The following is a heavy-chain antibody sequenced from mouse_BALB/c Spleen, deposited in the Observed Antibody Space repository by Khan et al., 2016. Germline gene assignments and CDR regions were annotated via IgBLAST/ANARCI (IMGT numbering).Heavy chain of an antibody. CDR3: ARHYGSNYGYFDV. CDR1: GYSITSDYA. J-gene: IGHJ1*01. CDR2: IYYSGST. D-gene: IGHD1-1*01. V-gene: IGHV3-2*02. Sequence: QESGPGLVKPSQSLSLTCTVTGYSITSDYAWNWIRQFPGNKLEWMGYIYYSGSTSYNPSLKSRISITRDTSKNQFFLRLNSVTTEDTATYYCARHYGSNYGYFDVWGAGTTVTVSS.